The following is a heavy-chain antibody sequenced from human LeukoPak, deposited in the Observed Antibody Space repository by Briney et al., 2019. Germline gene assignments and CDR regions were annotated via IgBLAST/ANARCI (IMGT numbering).Heavy chain of an antibody. Sequence: GGYLRLSCAASGFTVSSNYMSWVRQAPGKGLEWVSVLYSGGDTYYADSVKGRFTISRDNSKNTLYLQMNSLRAEDTALYYCARAPYSSGWYDCWGQGTLVTVSS. J-gene: IGHJ5*01. CDR2: LYSGGDT. D-gene: IGHD6-19*01. CDR3: ARAPYSSGWYDC. CDR1: GFTVSSNY. V-gene: IGHV3-53*01.